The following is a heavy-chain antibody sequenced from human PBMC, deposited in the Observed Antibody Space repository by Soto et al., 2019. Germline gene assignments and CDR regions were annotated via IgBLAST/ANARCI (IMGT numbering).Heavy chain of an antibody. V-gene: IGHV5-10-1*04. Sequence: GETLKISCKTSGYSFTGYWIAWVRRVPGKGLEWMGRIDPSDSYVDYSPSFRGQVTISADESIVTAYLRWTTLKASDTGIYFCARLVLGASRPDHWGQGTLVTVSS. J-gene: IGHJ5*02. CDR1: GYSFTGYW. D-gene: IGHD1-26*01. CDR3: ARLVLGASRPDH. CDR2: IDPSDSYV.